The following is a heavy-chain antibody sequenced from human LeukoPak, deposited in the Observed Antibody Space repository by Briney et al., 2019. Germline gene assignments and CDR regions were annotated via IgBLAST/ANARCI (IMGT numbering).Heavy chain of an antibody. CDR3: ARKIYCSGVSRYSLEAFDI. Sequence: GESLRLSCAASGFNFSSYSMKWVRQATGKVLEMVSSIHSSSYIYYADSVKGRFTISRDNAKNSLYLEMNSLRADDTAVYYCARKIYCSGVSRYSLEAFDIWGKGTMVTVPS. D-gene: IGHD2-15*01. CDR2: IHSSSYI. V-gene: IGHV3-21*01. J-gene: IGHJ3*02. CDR1: GFNFSSYS.